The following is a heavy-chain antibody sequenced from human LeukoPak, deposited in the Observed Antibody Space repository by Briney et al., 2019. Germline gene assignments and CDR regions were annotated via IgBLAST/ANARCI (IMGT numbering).Heavy chain of an antibody. Sequence: GGSLRLSCAASGFTVSSNYMSWVRQAPGKGLEWVSVIYSGGSTYYADSVKGRFTISRDNSKNTLYLQMNSLRAEDTAVYYCARNTAMVYYFDYWSQGTLVTVSS. CDR1: GFTVSSNY. J-gene: IGHJ4*02. CDR2: IYSGGST. V-gene: IGHV3-66*01. D-gene: IGHD5-18*01. CDR3: ARNTAMVYYFDY.